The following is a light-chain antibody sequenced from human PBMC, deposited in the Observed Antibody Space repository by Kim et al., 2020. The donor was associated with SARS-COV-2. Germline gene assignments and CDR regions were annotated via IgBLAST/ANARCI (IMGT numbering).Light chain of an antibody. Sequence: CTLGSGYSNYKVDWYQQRPGGGPRFVMRVDTIGILGPKGDGTPDRFSVLGSGLNRFLTIKNIQEEDESDYHCGAHHGIGSNFVYVFGGGTQLTVL. V-gene: IGLV9-49*01. CDR3: GAHHGIGSNFVYV. CDR2: VDTIGILG. J-gene: IGLJ3*02. CDR1: SGYSNYK.